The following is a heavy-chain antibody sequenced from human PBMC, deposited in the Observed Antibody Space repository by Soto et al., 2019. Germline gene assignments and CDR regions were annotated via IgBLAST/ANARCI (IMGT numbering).Heavy chain of an antibody. V-gene: IGHV3-23*01. CDR3: AKAPTNYGSGSYYYY. J-gene: IGHJ4*02. Sequence: EVQLLESGGGLVQPGGSLRLSCAASGFTFSSYAMSWVRQAPGKGLEWVSAISGSGGSTYYADSVKGRFTISRDNSKNTRYLQMHSLRAEDTAVYYCAKAPTNYGSGSYYYYWGQGTLVTVSS. CDR1: GFTFSSYA. D-gene: IGHD3-10*01. CDR2: ISGSGGST.